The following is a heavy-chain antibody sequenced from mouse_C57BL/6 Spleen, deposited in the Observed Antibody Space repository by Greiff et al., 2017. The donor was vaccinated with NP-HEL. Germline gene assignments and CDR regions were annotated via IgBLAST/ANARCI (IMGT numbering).Heavy chain of an antibody. CDR1: GYTFTSYG. D-gene: IGHD2-2*01. V-gene: IGHV1-81*01. CDR3: ARGGGYDGAMDY. J-gene: IGHJ4*01. CDR2: IYPRSGNT. Sequence: VQLQQSGAELARPGASVKLSCKASGYTFTSYGISWVKQRTGQGLEWIGEIYPRSGNTYYNEKFQGKATLTADKSSSTAYMELRSLTSEDSAVYFCARGGGYDGAMDYWGQGTSVTVSS.